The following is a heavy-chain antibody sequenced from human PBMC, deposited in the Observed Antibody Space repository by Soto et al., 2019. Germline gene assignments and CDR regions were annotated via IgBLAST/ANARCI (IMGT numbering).Heavy chain of an antibody. J-gene: IGHJ3*02. CDR2: IWYDGSNK. CDR3: ATGQQLSDAFDI. CDR1: GFTFSSYG. D-gene: IGHD6-13*01. V-gene: IGHV3-33*01. Sequence: TGGSLRLSCAASGFTFSSYGMHWVRQAPGKGLEWVAVIWYDGSNKYYADSVKGRFTISRDNSKNTLYLQMNSLRAEDTAVYYCATGQQLSDAFDIWGQGTMVTVSS.